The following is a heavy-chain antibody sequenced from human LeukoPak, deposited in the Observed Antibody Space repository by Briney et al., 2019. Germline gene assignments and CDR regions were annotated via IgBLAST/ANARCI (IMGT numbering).Heavy chain of an antibody. CDR1: GYTFTSYY. J-gene: IGHJ3*02. Sequence: ASVKVSCKASGYTFTSYYMHWVRQAPGQGLEWMAIINPSGGSTSYAQKFQGRVAMTRDMSTSTVYMELSSLRSEDTAVYYCARISKRSIVPPQGYAFDIWGQGTMVTVSS. V-gene: IGHV1-46*01. D-gene: IGHD2-8*01. CDR3: ARISKRSIVPPQGYAFDI. CDR2: INPSGGST.